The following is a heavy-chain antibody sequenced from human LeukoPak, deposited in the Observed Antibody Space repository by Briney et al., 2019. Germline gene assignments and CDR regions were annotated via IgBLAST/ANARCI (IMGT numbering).Heavy chain of an antibody. V-gene: IGHV3-7*04. J-gene: IGHJ4*02. CDR1: GFTFSNYW. CDR3: ARGYGTYGY. Sequence: GGSLRLSCAASGFTFSNYWVSWVRQAPGKGLEWVANIKQDGSEKDCVDSVKGRFTISRDNAKNSLYLQMNSLRAEDTAVYYCARGYGTYGYWGQGTLVTVSS. CDR2: IKQDGSEK. D-gene: IGHD1-7*01.